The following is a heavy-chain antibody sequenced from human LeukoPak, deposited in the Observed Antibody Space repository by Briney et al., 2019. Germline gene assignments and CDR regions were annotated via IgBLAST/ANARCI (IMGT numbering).Heavy chain of an antibody. CDR3: ASEDSVSQSQY. CDR2: INPNRGGT. V-gene: IGHV1-2*02. Sequence: GASVQDSRKASGYTFIGYYMHGVRQAPGQGLEWMGWINPNRGGTNYAQKLQGRVTLTRDTSISTAYMVLSRMRSDDAAVYYCASEDSVSQSQYWGQGTLVTVSS. J-gene: IGHJ4*02. D-gene: IGHD1-26*01. CDR1: GYTFIGYY.